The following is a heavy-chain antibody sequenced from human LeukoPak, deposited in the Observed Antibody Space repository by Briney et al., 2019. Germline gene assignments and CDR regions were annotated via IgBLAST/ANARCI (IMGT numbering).Heavy chain of an antibody. CDR3: ATTTIRLGY. CDR1: DGSFIGFH. CDR2: MYYRGST. V-gene: IGHV4-34*01. D-gene: IGHD1-26*01. Sequence: PSETLSLTCAVYDGSFIGFHWNWIRQPPGKGLEWIGSMYYRGSTYHNPSLKSRVTISVDTSKNQFSLKLSSVTAADTAVYYCATTTIRLGYWGQGTLVTVSS. J-gene: IGHJ4*02.